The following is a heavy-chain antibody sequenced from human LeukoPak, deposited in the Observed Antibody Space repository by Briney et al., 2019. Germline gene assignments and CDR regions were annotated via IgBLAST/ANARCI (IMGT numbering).Heavy chain of an antibody. J-gene: IGHJ3*02. CDR3: AKDGSSGIAAAADAFDI. Sequence: GRSLRLSCAASGFTFSSYAMHWARQAPGKGLEWVAVISYDGSNKYYADSVKGRFTISRDISKNTLYLQMNSLRAEDTAVYYCAKDGSSGIAAAADAFDIWGQGTMVTVSS. D-gene: IGHD6-13*01. CDR2: ISYDGSNK. CDR1: GFTFSSYA. V-gene: IGHV3-30-3*01.